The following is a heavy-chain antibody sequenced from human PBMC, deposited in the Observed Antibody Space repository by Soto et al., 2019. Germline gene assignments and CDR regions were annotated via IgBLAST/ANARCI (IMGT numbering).Heavy chain of an antibody. V-gene: IGHV3-48*02. CDR3: ARDVCSGAMCYLVYFDY. Sequence: GGSLRLSCAASGFSFSRYSMNWVRQAPGKGLEWVSYISSSSSTIYYADSVKGRFTISRDDAKNSLFLQMNSLRDEDTAVYYCARDVCSGAMCYLVYFDYWGQGTLVTVSS. J-gene: IGHJ4*02. CDR2: ISSSSSTI. CDR1: GFSFSRYS. D-gene: IGHD2-15*01.